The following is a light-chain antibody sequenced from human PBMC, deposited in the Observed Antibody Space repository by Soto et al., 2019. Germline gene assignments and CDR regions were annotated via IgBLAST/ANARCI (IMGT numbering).Light chain of an antibody. CDR1: QSVSSSY. J-gene: IGKJ3*01. V-gene: IGKV3-20*01. Sequence: PGERATLTCRASQSVSSSYLAWFQQKPGQAPRLLIYGASSRATGIPDRFSGSGSGTDFTLTISRLEPEDFAVYYCQQYGNAPFTFGPGTKVDIK. CDR3: QQYGNAPFT. CDR2: GAS.